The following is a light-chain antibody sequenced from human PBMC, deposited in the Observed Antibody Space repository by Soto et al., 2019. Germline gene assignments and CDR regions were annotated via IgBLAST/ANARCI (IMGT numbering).Light chain of an antibody. Sequence: ITLSPDTLSVSIGERATLSCRASQSLRSSLAWYQQKPGQAPRLLIYDASTRATGIPARFSGSGSGTDFTLTISGLQSEDFAVYYCQQYNNWPQTFGQGTKVDI. V-gene: IGKV3-15*01. CDR2: DAS. J-gene: IGKJ1*01. CDR1: QSLRSS. CDR3: QQYNNWPQT.